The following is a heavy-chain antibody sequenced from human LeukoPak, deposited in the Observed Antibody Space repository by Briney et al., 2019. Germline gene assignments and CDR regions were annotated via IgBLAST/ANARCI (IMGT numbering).Heavy chain of an antibody. V-gene: IGHV1-69*05. CDR1: GGTFSSYA. CDR3: ARDRLEITFGGVIVASEKDLCFDY. Sequence: ASVKVSCKASGGTFSSYAISWVRQAPGQGLEWMGRIIPIFGTANYAQKFQGRVTITTDESTCTAYMELSSLRSEDTAVYYCARDRLEITFGGVIVASEKDLCFDYWGQGTLVTVSS. CDR2: IIPIFGTA. D-gene: IGHD3-16*02. J-gene: IGHJ4*02.